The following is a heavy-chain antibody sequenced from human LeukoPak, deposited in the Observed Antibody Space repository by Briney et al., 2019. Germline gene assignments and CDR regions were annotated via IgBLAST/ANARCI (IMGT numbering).Heavy chain of an antibody. CDR3: ATDLQSDFWTGYYWDS. CDR2: IIPMFGTT. CDR1: GGSFNDYG. D-gene: IGHD3/OR15-3a*01. V-gene: IGHV1-69*06. J-gene: IGHJ4*02. Sequence: ASVTVSCKASGGSFNDYGVSWVRQAPGQGLEWMGRIIPMFGTTIYAEKFQGRVTISADKSTNTAYVEVSRLNSDDTAIFYCATDLQSDFWTGYYWDSWGQGTLVTVSS.